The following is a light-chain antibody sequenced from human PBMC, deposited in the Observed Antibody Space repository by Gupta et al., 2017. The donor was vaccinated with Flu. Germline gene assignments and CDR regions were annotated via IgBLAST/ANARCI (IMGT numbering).Light chain of an antibody. V-gene: IGKV3-15*01. CDR2: GAS. CDR1: QSVSSS. J-gene: IGKJ2*01. CDR3: QQYKRWPQT. Sequence: ETVMTQSPATLSVSPGERATLSCRASQSVSSSLAWYQHKPGQAPRLLIYGASTRATGIPDRISGSGSGTEFTLTISSLQSEDFALYYCQQYKRWPQTCGQGTSLQIK.